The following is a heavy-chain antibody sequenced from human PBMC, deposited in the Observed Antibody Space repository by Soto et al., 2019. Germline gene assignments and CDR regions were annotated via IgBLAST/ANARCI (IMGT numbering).Heavy chain of an antibody. Sequence: PGGSLRLSCAASGFTFNSYGMHWVRQAPGKGLEWVVVISFDGRNTYYADSVKGRFTISRDNSKNTLYLQMTSLRAEDTAVYYCAKQSGSGSHYNVGSGSHFDYWGQGTLVTVSS. CDR3: AKQSGSGSHYNVGSGSHFDY. CDR1: GFTFNSYG. J-gene: IGHJ4*02. CDR2: ISFDGRNT. V-gene: IGHV3-30*18. D-gene: IGHD3-10*01.